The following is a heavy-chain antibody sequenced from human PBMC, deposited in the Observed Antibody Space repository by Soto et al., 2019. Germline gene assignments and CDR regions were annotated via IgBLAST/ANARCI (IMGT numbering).Heavy chain of an antibody. CDR2: IKSKTDGGTT. V-gene: IGHV3-15*01. CDR3: TITGYSSGWYFDY. D-gene: IGHD6-19*01. Sequence: EVQLVESGGGLVKPGGYLRLSCAAYGFTFSNAWMSWVRQAPGKGLEWVGRIKSKTDGGTTDYAAPVKGRFTISRDDSKNTLYLQMNSLKTDDTAVYYCTITGYSSGWYFDYSGQGTLVTVSS. J-gene: IGHJ4*02. CDR1: GFTFSNAW.